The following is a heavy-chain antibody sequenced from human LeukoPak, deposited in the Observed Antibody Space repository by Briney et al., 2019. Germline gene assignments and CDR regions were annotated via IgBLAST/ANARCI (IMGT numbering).Heavy chain of an antibody. CDR2: IKQDGSEK. V-gene: IGHV3-7*01. CDR1: GFTFSSYW. Sequence: EGSLRLSCAASGFTFSSYWMSWVRQAPGKGLEWVANIKQDGSEKYYVDSVKGRFTISRDNAKNSLYLQMNSLRAEDTAVYYCARAYIAADGYFDYWGQGTLVTVSS. J-gene: IGHJ4*02. D-gene: IGHD6-13*01. CDR3: ARAYIAADGYFDY.